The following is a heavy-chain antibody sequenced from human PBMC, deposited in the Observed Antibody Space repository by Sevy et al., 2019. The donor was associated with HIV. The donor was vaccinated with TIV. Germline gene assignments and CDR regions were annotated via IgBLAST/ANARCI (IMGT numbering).Heavy chain of an antibody. V-gene: IGHV3-23*01. J-gene: IGHJ3*01. CDR3: AKGYYSEGISYYYACAFDV. D-gene: IGHD3-22*01. CDR2: VSGRGGST. CDR1: GFTFINYA. Sequence: GGSLRLSCAASGFTFINYAMSWVRQAPGKGLEWVSSVSGRGGSTYYADSVKGRFTISRDNSKNTLYLEMNSLRVEDTAVYYWAKGYYSEGISYYYACAFDVWGQGTLVTVSS.